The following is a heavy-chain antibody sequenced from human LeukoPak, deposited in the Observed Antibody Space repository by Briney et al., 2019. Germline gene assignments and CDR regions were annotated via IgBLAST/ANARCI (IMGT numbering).Heavy chain of an antibody. CDR3: ARGAINYDILPGGNFDY. CDR1: GGSFSGYY. J-gene: IGHJ4*02. Sequence: PSETLSLTCAVYGGSFSGYYWSWLRQPPGKGLEWIGEINHSGSTNYNPSLTSRVTISVYTCKNQFSLKLSSVTPADTPVYYCARGAINYDILPGGNFDYWGQGTLVTVSS. V-gene: IGHV4-34*01. CDR2: INHSGST. D-gene: IGHD3-9*01.